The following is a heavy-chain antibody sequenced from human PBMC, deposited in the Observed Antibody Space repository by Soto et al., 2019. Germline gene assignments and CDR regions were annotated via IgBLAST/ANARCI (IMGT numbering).Heavy chain of an antibody. CDR3: ARAESGVNYYYYYYMDV. D-gene: IGHD3-10*01. CDR1: SGSISSSNW. V-gene: IGHV4-4*02. J-gene: IGHJ6*03. CDR2: IYHSGST. Sequence: SETLSLTCAVSSGSISSSNWWSWVRQPPGKGLEWIGEIYHSGSTNYNPSLKSRVTISVDKSKNQFSLKLSSVIAADTAVYYCARAESGVNYYYYYYMDVWGKGTTVTVSS.